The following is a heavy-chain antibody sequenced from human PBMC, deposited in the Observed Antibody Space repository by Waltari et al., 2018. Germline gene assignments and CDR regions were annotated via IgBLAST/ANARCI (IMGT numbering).Heavy chain of an antibody. CDR3: ARDRRELLRAVLNWFDP. CDR1: GGSISSSSYY. V-gene: IGHV4-39*07. J-gene: IGHJ5*02. D-gene: IGHD1-26*01. CDR2: IYYSGST. Sequence: QLQLQESGPGLVKPSETLSLTCTVSGGSISSSSYYWCWIRQPPGKGLEWIGSIYYSGSTYYNPSLKSRVTISVDTSKNQFSLKLSSVTAADTAVYYCARDRRELLRAVLNWFDPWGQGTLVTVSS.